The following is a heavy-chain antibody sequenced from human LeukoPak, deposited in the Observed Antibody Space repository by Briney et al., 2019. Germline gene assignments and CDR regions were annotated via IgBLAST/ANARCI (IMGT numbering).Heavy chain of an antibody. CDR3: ARELSNFDY. Sequence: GGSLRLSCAASGFTFSNYSMNWVRQAPGKGLEWVSSIRSSSSYIYYADSVKGRFTISRDNAKNSLYLQRNSLRAEDTAVYYCARELSNFDYWGQGTLVTVSS. CDR1: GFTFSNYS. J-gene: IGHJ4*02. D-gene: IGHD2-2*01. CDR2: IRSSSSYI. V-gene: IGHV3-21*01.